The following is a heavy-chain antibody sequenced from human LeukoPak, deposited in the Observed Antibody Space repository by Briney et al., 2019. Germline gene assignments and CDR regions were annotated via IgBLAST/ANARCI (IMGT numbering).Heavy chain of an antibody. D-gene: IGHD3-22*01. Sequence: SEGSLRLSCAASGFTFSSYSMNWVRQAPGKGLEWVSSISSSSSYIYYADSVKGRFTISRDNAKNSLYLQMNSLRAEDTAVYYCARGLVVITDDAFDIWGQGTMVTVSS. CDR1: GFTFSSYS. V-gene: IGHV3-21*01. CDR3: ARGLVVITDDAFDI. CDR2: ISSSSSYI. J-gene: IGHJ3*02.